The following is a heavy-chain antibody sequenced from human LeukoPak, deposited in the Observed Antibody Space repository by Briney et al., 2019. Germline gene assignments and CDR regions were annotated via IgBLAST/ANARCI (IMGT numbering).Heavy chain of an antibody. Sequence: PGGSLSLSCAASDFTFSSYAMSWVRQAPGKGLEWFSGISGSGGSTYYADSVKGRFTIARDNSRNTLYLQMNSLRAEDTAVYYCVKGSASIRPYYFDHWGQGTLVTVSS. CDR3: VKGSASIRPYYFDH. V-gene: IGHV3-23*01. CDR2: ISGSGGST. D-gene: IGHD3-3*01. J-gene: IGHJ4*02. CDR1: DFTFSSYA.